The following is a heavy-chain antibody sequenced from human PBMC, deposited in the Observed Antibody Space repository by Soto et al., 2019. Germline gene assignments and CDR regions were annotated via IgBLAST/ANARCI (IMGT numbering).Heavy chain of an antibody. CDR2: FDREDGET. D-gene: IGHD3-3*01. Sequence: ASVKVSCKVSGYTLTELSMHWVRQAPGKGLEWMGGFDREDGETIYAQKFQGRVTMTEDTSTDTAYMELSSLRSEDTAVYYCATVLTGGTYDFWSGYSGWGQGTLVTVSS. CDR1: GYTLTELS. J-gene: IGHJ4*02. V-gene: IGHV1-24*01. CDR3: ATVLTGGTYDFWSGYSG.